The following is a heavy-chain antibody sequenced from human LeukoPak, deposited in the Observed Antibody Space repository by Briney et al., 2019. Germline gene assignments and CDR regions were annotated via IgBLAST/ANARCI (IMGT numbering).Heavy chain of an antibody. Sequence: GGSLRLSCAASGFSFSSSPMSWVRQAPGKGLEWVSGISSRGGDTPYADSVKGRFTISRDNSKNTLYLQMNSLRAEDTAVYYCAKKNSGLHPFDFWGQGTLVIDSS. CDR2: ISSRGGDT. CDR1: GFSFSSSP. D-gene: IGHD4-23*01. CDR3: AKKNSGLHPFDF. J-gene: IGHJ4*02. V-gene: IGHV3-23*01.